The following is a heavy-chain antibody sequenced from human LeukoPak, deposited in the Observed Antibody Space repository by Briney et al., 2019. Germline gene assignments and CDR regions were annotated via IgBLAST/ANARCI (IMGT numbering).Heavy chain of an antibody. D-gene: IGHD5-18*01. Sequence: GESLRLSCAASGFTFSSYSMNWVRQAPGKGLEWVSSISSSSSYIYYADSVKGRFTISRDNAKNSLYLQMNSLRAEDTAVYYCAREPYYSYGYPLWGQGTLVTVPS. J-gene: IGHJ4*02. CDR2: ISSSSSYI. CDR1: GFTFSSYS. CDR3: AREPYYSYGYPL. V-gene: IGHV3-21*01.